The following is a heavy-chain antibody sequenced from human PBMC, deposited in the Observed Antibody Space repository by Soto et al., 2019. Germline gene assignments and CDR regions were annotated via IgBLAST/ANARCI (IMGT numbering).Heavy chain of an antibody. CDR3: ARGGGDGDPIVATDKCCDY. Sequence: PSETLSLACTVSGGSISSGGYYWSWIRQHPGKGLERIGYIYYSGSTYYNPSLKSRVTISVDTSKNQFSLKLSSVTAADTAVYYCARGGGDGDPIVATDKCCDYWGQATLVTVSS. D-gene: IGHD5-12*01. CDR1: GGSISSGGYY. J-gene: IGHJ4*02. CDR2: IYYSGST. V-gene: IGHV4-31*03.